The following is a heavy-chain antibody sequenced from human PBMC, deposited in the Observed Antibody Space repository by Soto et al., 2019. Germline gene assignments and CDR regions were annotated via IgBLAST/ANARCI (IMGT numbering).Heavy chain of an antibody. CDR3: STDSYLTLKLFRFDY. D-gene: IGHD3-22*01. V-gene: IGHV3-15*07. Sequence: EVQLVESGGGLVEPGGSLRLSCAGSGFTFSTAWINWVRQALGKGLVWVGRIKSKTYGGTSDFAAPVRGRFAISRDDSESIVYLQMDSLKTEDTAVYYCSTDSYLTLKLFRFDYWSLGTLVTVSS. CDR1: GFTFSTAW. CDR2: IKSKTYGGTS. J-gene: IGHJ4*01.